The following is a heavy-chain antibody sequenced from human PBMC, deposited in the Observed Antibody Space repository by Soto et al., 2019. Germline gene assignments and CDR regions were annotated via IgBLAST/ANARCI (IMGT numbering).Heavy chain of an antibody. CDR2: INHSGST. Sequence: KTSETLSLTCAVYGGSFSGYYWSWIRQPPGKGLEWIGDINHSGSTNYNPSLKGRVTISVDTSKNQFSLRLTSVTAADSAVYFCAREPYLPKARNDFWGQGTLVTVSS. CDR3: AREPYLPKARNDF. V-gene: IGHV4-34*01. CDR1: GGSFSGYY. J-gene: IGHJ4*02.